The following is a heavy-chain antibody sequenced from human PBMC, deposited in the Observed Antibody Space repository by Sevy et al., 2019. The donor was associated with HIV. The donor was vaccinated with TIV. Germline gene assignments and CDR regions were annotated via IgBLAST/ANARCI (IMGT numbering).Heavy chain of an antibody. CDR2: IYTSGST. J-gene: IGHJ4*02. CDR3: ARSNWVTATNGFSKSYYFDD. Sequence: WETLSLTCTVSGDSFSSYFWAWIRQPAGKGLEWIGRIYTSGSTNYNPSLKSRVTMSVDTSKSQFSLKVTSLTAADTAISFCARSNWVTATNGFSKSYYFDDWGQGSLVTVSS. V-gene: IGHV4-4*07. CDR1: GDSFSSYF. D-gene: IGHD7-27*01.